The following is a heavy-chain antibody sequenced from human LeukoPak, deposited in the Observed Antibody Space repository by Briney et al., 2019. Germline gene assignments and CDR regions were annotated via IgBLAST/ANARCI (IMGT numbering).Heavy chain of an antibody. V-gene: IGHV4-4*07. D-gene: IGHD2-15*01. CDR3: ARDIVVVVAATDYFDY. CDR2: IYYSGST. J-gene: IGHJ4*02. Sequence: PSETLSLTCTVSGGSISSYYWSWIRQPAGKGLEWIGSIYYSGSTYYNPSLKSRVTISVDTSKNQFSLKLSSVTAADTAVYYCARDIVVVVAATDYFDYWGQGTLVTVSS. CDR1: GGSISSYY.